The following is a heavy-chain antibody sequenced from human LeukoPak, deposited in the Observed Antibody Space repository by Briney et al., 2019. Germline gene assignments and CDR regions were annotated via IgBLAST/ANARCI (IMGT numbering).Heavy chain of an antibody. CDR3: ARDHMVRDIAVAGTRRLDYYYYGMDV. J-gene: IGHJ6*02. V-gene: IGHV1-2*06. D-gene: IGHD6-19*01. CDR2: INPNSGGT. CDR1: GYTFTGYY. Sequence: GASVKVSCKASGYTFTGYYMHWVRQAPGQGLEWMGRINPNSGGTNYAQKLQGRVTMTTDTSTSTAYMELRSLRSDDTAVYYCARDHMVRDIAVAGTRRLDYYYYGMDVWGQGTTVTVSS.